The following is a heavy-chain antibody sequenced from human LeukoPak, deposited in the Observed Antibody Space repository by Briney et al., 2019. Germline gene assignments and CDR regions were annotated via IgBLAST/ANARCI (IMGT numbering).Heavy chain of an antibody. CDR1: GFTLSTYS. J-gene: IGHJ4*02. CDR3: ARGRGCSSTSCYPDY. D-gene: IGHD2-2*01. CDR2: ISSSSSYI. Sequence: GGSLRLSCAASGFTLSTYSMNWVRQAPGKGLEWVSSISSSSSYIYYTDSVKGRFTISRDNAKNSLYLQMNSLRAEDTAVYYCARGRGCSSTSCYPDYWGQGTGVTVS. V-gene: IGHV3-21*01.